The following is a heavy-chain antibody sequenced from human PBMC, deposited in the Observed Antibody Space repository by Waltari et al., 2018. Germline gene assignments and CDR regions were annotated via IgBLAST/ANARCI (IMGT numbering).Heavy chain of an antibody. D-gene: IGHD3-3*01. V-gene: IGHV4-38-2*01. CDR1: GYSISSGYY. CDR2: IYHSGST. CDR3: ARHPLADVEWLPDAFDI. Sequence: QVQLQESGPGLVKPSETLSLTCAVSGYSISSGYYWGWIRQPPGKGLEWIGSIYHSGSTYYNPSLKSRVTISVDTSKNQCSLKLSSVTAADTAVYYCARHPLADVEWLPDAFDIWGQGTMVTVSS. J-gene: IGHJ3*02.